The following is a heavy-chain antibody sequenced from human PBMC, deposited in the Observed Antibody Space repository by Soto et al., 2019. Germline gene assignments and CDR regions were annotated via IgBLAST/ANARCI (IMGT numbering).Heavy chain of an antibody. J-gene: IGHJ6*02. D-gene: IGHD3-16*01. Sequence: GASVKVSCKASGYAFTSYAMHWVRQAPGQRLEWMGWINAGNGHTKYSQKFQGGVTITRDTSASTAYMELSSLRSEDTAVYYCARSLTVGGGARHYSYGMDVWGQGTPVTVSS. V-gene: IGHV1-3*01. CDR1: GYAFTSYA. CDR2: INAGNGHT. CDR3: ARSLTVGGGARHYSYGMDV.